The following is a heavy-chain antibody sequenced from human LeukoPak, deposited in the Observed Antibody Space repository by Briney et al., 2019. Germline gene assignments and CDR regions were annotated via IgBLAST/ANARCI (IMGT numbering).Heavy chain of an antibody. CDR3: ARGAPVAGHDAFDI. D-gene: IGHD6-19*01. CDR1: GYTFTGYY. Sequence: ASVKASCKASGYTFTGYYMHWVRQAPGQGLEWMGWINPNSGGTNYAQKFQGWDTMTRDTSISTAYMELSRLRSDDTAVYYCARGAPVAGHDAFDIWGQGTMVTVSS. J-gene: IGHJ3*02. V-gene: IGHV1-2*04. CDR2: INPNSGGT.